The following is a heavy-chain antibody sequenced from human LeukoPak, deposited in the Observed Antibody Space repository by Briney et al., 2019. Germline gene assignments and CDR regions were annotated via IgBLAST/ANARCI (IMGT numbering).Heavy chain of an antibody. J-gene: IGHJ4*02. CDR3: ARRRYCDY. D-gene: IGHD2-15*01. Sequence: SETLSLTCTVSGGSISSSSYYWGWIRQPPGKGLEWIGSIYYSGSTYYNPSLKSRVTISVDTSKNQFSLKLSSVTAADTAVHYCARRRYCDYWGQRTLVTVSS. CDR1: GGSISSSSYY. V-gene: IGHV4-39*01. CDR2: IYYSGST.